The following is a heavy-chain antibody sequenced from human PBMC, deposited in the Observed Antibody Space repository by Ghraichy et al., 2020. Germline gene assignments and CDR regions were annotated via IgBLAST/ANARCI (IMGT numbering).Heavy chain of an antibody. Sequence: GESLNISCAASGFTFSSYAMSWVRQAPGKGLEWVSAISGSGGSTYYADSVKGRFTISRDNSKNTLYLQMNSLRAEDTAVYYCAKRHQQGGNRLFDYWGQGTLVTVSS. CDR2: ISGSGGST. D-gene: IGHD4-23*01. CDR1: GFTFSSYA. V-gene: IGHV3-23*01. J-gene: IGHJ4*02. CDR3: AKRHQQGGNRLFDY.